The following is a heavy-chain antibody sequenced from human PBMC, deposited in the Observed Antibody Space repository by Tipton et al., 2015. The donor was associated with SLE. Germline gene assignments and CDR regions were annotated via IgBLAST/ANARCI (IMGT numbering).Heavy chain of an antibody. J-gene: IGHJ3*02. V-gene: IGHV4-39*02. D-gene: IGHD3-10*01. CDR2: IYYSGRT. CDR1: GGSISSSSYY. Sequence: TLSLTCTVSGGSISSSSYYWGWIRQPPGKGLEWTGSIYYSGRTNYNPSLKSRVTMSVDTSKNQFSLKLSSVTAADTAVYYCAGDSGEIAFDIWGQGTMVTVSS. CDR3: AGDSGEIAFDI.